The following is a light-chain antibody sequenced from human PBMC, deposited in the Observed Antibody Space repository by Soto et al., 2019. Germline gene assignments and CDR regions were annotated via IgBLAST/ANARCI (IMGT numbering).Light chain of an antibody. CDR1: QTVSSSY. V-gene: IGKV3-20*01. CDR3: QQYHYSRFT. CDR2: GAS. J-gene: IGKJ5*01. Sequence: EIVLTQSPGTLSLSPGERATLSCRASQTVSSSYLAWYQQKPGQAPRLLIYGASSRATGIPDRFSGSGSGTDFTLTISRLEPEDFAVYYCQQYHYSRFTFGQGTRLEIK.